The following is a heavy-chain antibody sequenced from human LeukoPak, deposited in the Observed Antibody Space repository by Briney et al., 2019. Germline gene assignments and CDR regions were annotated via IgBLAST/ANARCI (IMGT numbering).Heavy chain of an antibody. D-gene: IGHD5-18*01. CDR2: ISYDGSNK. J-gene: IGHJ4*02. CDR1: EFTFSNYA. V-gene: IGHV3-30*04. Sequence: GGSLRLSCAASEFTFSNYAMHWVRQAPGKGLEWVAVISYDGSNKFYADFVKGRFTISRDNSKNTLYLQMNSLRAEDTAVYYCAGGGVQLGTFDYWGQGTLVTVSS. CDR3: AGGGVQLGTFDY.